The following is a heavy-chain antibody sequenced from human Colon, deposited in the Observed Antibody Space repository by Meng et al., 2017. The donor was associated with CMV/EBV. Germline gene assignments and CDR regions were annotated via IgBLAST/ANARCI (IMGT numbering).Heavy chain of an antibody. CDR3: AKRGDWNGHGAALEA. J-gene: IGHJ5*02. V-gene: IGHV3-33*03. CDR2: IWSYGTYT. D-gene: IGHD1-1*01. Sequence: GESLKISCTASGFPFSTFGMHWVRQAPGKGLEWVGMIWSYGTYTHYADSVKGRFAVSRDDSKSTLYLQMDSLRVEDTAVYYCAKRGDWNGHGAALEAWGQGTVVTVSS. CDR1: GFPFSTFG.